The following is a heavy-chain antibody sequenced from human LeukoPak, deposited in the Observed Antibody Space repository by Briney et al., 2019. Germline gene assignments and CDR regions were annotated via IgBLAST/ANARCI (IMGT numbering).Heavy chain of an antibody. J-gene: IGHJ2*01. CDR3: ARAVTTSDWYFDL. D-gene: IGHD4-17*01. CDR2: IYTSGST. V-gene: IGHV4-4*07. Sequence: SETLSLTCTVSGGSISSYYWTWIRQPAGKGLEWIGRIYTSGSTNYNHSLKSRLTMSVDKYKNHFSLKLSSVTAADTAVYYCARAVTTSDWYFDLWGRGTLVTVSS. CDR1: GGSISSYY.